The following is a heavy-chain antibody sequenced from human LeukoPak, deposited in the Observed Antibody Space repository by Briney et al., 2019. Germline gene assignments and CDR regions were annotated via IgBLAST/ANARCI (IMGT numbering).Heavy chain of an antibody. CDR2: ISGSGGST. CDR1: GFTFSNYD. V-gene: IGHV3-23*01. CDR3: VRGVGVSRFNYLDS. J-gene: IGHJ4*02. Sequence: GGSLRLSCAASGFTFSNYDMSWVRQAPGKGLEWVSGISGSGGSTYHADSVKGRFTISRDNSKNTLYLQMNSLRDDDTAVYYCVRGVGVSRFNYLDSWGQGTQVIVSS. D-gene: IGHD6-13*01.